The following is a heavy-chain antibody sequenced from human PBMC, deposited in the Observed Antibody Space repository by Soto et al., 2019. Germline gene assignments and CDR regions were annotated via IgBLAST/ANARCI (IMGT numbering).Heavy chain of an antibody. CDR1: GFTFNTYG. J-gene: IGHJ4*02. D-gene: IGHD3-3*01. Sequence: QVQLVESGGGVVQPGRSLRLSCAASGFTFNTYGMHWVRQAPGKGLEWVAVVWNDGSKTDYADSVKGRFTISRDNSENTVYLQMNSLRAEDTALYYWARSSPTQYVFWSGWYYFDYWGQGTLVTVSS. V-gene: IGHV3-33*01. CDR2: VWNDGSKT. CDR3: ARSSPTQYVFWSGWYYFDY.